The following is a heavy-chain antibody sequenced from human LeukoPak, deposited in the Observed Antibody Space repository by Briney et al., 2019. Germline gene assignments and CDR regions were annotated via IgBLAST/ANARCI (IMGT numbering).Heavy chain of an antibody. CDR1: GFTFSSYA. D-gene: IGHD6-13*01. Sequence: PGGSLRLSCAASGFTFSSYAMSWVRQAPGKGLEWVSAISGSGGSTYYADSVKGRFTISRDNSKNTLYPQMNSLRAEDTAVYYCAKDGTYSSSWYLINHNDYWGQGTLVTVSS. V-gene: IGHV3-23*01. J-gene: IGHJ4*02. CDR2: ISGSGGST. CDR3: AKDGTYSSSWYLINHNDY.